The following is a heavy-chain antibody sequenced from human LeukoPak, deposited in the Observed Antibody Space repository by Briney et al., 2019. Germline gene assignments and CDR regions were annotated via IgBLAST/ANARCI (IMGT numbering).Heavy chain of an antibody. D-gene: IGHD5-18*01. Sequence: PGGSLRLSCAASGFTFSSYGMHWVRQAPGKGLEWVAVISYDGSNKYYADSVKGRFTISRDNSKNTLYLQMNSLRAEDTAVYYCAKGHPSTRYSYGTGAFDIWGQGTMVTVSS. V-gene: IGHV3-30*18. CDR3: AKGHPSTRYSYGTGAFDI. J-gene: IGHJ3*02. CDR2: ISYDGSNK. CDR1: GFTFSSYG.